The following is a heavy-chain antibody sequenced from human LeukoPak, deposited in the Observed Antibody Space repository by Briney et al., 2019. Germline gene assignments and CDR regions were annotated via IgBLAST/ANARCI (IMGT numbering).Heavy chain of an antibody. CDR1: GFTFVSYA. V-gene: IGHV3-23*01. CDR3: ASLLGIAAAYY. Sequence: PGGSLRLSCATSGFTFVSYAMSWVRQAPGKGLEWVSGISGSGGSTYYADSVKGRFTISRDNSKNTLYLQMNSLRAEDTAVYYCASLLGIAAAYYWGQGTLVTVSS. CDR2: ISGSGGST. J-gene: IGHJ4*02. D-gene: IGHD6-13*01.